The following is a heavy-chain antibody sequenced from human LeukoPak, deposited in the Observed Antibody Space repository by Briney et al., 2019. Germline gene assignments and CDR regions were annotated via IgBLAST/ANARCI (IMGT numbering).Heavy chain of an antibody. CDR1: GFSFSSYE. J-gene: IGHJ2*01. V-gene: IGHV3-48*03. CDR3: ARDRRHLRGYFDL. CDR2: ISGTGNTV. Sequence: QTGGSLRLSCEASGFSFSSYEMNWVRQAPGKGLEWVSYISGTGNTVKYADSVKGRFTISRDNAKNSLYLQMNSLRAEDTAVYYCARDRRHLRGYFDLWGRGTLVTVSS.